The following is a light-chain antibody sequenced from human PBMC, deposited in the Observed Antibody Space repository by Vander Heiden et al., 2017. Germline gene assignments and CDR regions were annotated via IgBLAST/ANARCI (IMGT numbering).Light chain of an antibody. CDR1: QSISDW. CDR3: QQYKSYPYT. CDR2: TAS. V-gene: IGKV1-5*03. J-gene: IGKJ2*01. Sequence: MPKTQSPSTLSASVGDRVKITCRASQSISDWLAWYHQKPGKVPKLLIYTASSLESGVPSRFSGSGSGTEFTLTISSLQPDDLATYYCQQYKSYPYTFGQGTKLEI.